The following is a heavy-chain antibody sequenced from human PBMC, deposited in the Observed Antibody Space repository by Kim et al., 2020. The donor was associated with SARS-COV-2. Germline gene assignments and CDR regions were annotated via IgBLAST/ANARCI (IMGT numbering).Heavy chain of an antibody. V-gene: IGHV3-21*01. CDR3: ARDQEWDY. D-gene: IGHD3-3*01. CDR2: SSYI. J-gene: IGHJ4*02. Sequence: SSYIYYADSVKGRFTISRDNAKNSLYLQMNSLRAEDTAVYYCARDQEWDYWGQGTLVTVSS.